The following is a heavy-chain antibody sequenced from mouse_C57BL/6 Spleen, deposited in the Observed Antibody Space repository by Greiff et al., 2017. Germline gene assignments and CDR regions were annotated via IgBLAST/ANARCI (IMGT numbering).Heavy chain of an antibody. CDR2: IYPGDGDT. CDR1: GYAFSSYW. D-gene: IGHD1-1*01. Sequence: VQLQQSGAELVKPGASVKISCKASGYAFSSYWMNWVKQRPGKGLEWIGQIYPGDGDTNYNGKFKGKATLTADKSSSTAYMQLSSLTSEDSAVYFCARKDYYYGSSYVDYWGQGTSVTVSS. J-gene: IGHJ4*01. CDR3: ARKDYYYGSSYVDY. V-gene: IGHV1-80*01.